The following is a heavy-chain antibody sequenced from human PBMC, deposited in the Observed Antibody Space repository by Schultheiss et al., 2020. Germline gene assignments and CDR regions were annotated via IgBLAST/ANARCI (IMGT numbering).Heavy chain of an antibody. J-gene: IGHJ6*02. D-gene: IGHD6-19*01. CDR3: ARVHEGGWGYYYYGMDV. CDR1: GFTFSSYS. Sequence: GGSLRLSCAASGFTFSSYSMNWVRQAPGKGLEWVSSISSSSSYIYYADSVKGRFTISRDNAKNSLYLQMNSLRAEDTAVYYCARVHEGGWGYYYYGMDVWGQGATVTVAS. CDR2: ISSSSSYI. V-gene: IGHV3-21*01.